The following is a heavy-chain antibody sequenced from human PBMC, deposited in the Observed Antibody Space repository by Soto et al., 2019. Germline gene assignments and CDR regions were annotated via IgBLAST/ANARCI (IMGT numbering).Heavy chain of an antibody. Sequence: LSLTCTVSGGSINSGGYYWSWIRQDPGKGLEWIGYISYSGSTYYDPSLKSRVTISVDTSKSQFSLKLSSVTAADTAVYYCARLQHDSSGYYPYYFDYWGQGILVTVST. CDR1: GGSINSGGYY. D-gene: IGHD3-22*01. CDR2: ISYSGST. J-gene: IGHJ4*02. CDR3: ARLQHDSSGYYPYYFDY. V-gene: IGHV4-31*03.